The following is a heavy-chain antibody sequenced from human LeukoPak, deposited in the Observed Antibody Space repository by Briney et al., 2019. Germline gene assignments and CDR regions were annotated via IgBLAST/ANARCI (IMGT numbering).Heavy chain of an antibody. CDR3: ARAAGDNSANARFDY. D-gene: IGHD4-23*01. J-gene: IGHJ4*02. V-gene: IGHV3-15*01. CDR2: IKSKTDGGTT. CDR1: GFTFSNAW. Sequence: GGSLRLSCAASGFTFSNAWMSWVRQAPGKGLEWVGRIKSKTDGGTTDYAAPVKGRFTISRDDSKNTPYLQMNSLRVEDTAVYYCARAAGDNSANARFDYWGQGTLVTVSS.